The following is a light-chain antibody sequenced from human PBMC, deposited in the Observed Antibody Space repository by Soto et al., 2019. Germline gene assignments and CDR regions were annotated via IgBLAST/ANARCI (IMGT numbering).Light chain of an antibody. CDR3: QQLYSYPLT. V-gene: IGKV1-9*01. CDR2: TAS. Sequence: DIQLTQSPSFLSASVGDRVTITCRASQGISSYLPWYQQNPGRAPKLLISTASTLQSGVPSRFSGGGSGTEFTLTISSLQPDDFASYYCQQLYSYPLTFGGGTKVDIK. J-gene: IGKJ4*01. CDR1: QGISSY.